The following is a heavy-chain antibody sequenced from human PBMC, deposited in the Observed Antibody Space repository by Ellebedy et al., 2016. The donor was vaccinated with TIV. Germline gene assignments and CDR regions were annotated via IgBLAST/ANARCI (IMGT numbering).Heavy chain of an antibody. D-gene: IGHD2-2*01. CDR2: ISAYNGNT. CDR1: GYTFTSYV. V-gene: IGHV1-18*01. Sequence: ASVKVSCKASGYTFTSYVISWVRQAPGQGLEWMGWISAYNGNTNYAQKLQGRVTMTTDTSTSTAYMELRSLRSDDTAVYYCARAPQDIVVVPAAQYWGQGTLVTVSS. J-gene: IGHJ4*02. CDR3: ARAPQDIVVVPAAQY.